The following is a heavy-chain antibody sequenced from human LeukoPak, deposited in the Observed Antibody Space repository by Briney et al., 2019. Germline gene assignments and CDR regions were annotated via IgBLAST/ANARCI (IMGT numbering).Heavy chain of an antibody. CDR3: AKDMPGPDDY. J-gene: IGHJ4*02. CDR2: IRYDGSNK. Sequence: GGSLRLSCAASGFTFSSYAMHWVRQAPGKGLEWVAFIRYDGSNKYYADSVKGRFTISRDNSKNTLYLQMNSLRAEDTAVYYCAKDMPGPDDYWGQGTLVTVSS. CDR1: GFTFSSYA. V-gene: IGHV3-30*02. D-gene: IGHD2-2*01.